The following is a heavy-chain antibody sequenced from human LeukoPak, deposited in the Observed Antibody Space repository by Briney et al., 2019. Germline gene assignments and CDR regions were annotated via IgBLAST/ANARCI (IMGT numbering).Heavy chain of an antibody. J-gene: IGHJ6*02. CDR1: GFTFSSYG. V-gene: IGHV3-33*01. CDR3: ARGYYDFAPRDYYYGMDV. Sequence: SGGSLRLSCAASGFTFSSYGMTWVRQAPGKGLEWVAVIWYGGSNKYYADSVKGRFTISRDNSKNTLYLQMNSLRAEDTAVYYCARGYYDFAPRDYYYGMDVWGQGTTVTVSS. D-gene: IGHD3-3*01. CDR2: IWYGGSNK.